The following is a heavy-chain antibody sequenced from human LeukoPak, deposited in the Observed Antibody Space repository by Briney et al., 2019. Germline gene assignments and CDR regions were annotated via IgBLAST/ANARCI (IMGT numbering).Heavy chain of an antibody. J-gene: IGHJ4*02. CDR1: GFTFDDYA. CDR3: AKGQGAYYGSGSHPFDY. V-gene: IGHV3-9*03. D-gene: IGHD3-10*01. Sequence: GRSLRLSCAASGFTFDDYAMHWVRQAPGKGLEWVSGISWNSGSIVYADSVKGRFTISRDNAKNSLYLQMNSLRAEDMALYYCAKGQGAYYGSGSHPFDYWGQGTLVTVSS. CDR2: ISWNSGSI.